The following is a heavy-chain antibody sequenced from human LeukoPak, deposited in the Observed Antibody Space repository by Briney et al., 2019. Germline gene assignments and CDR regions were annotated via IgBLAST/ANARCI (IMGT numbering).Heavy chain of an antibody. CDR1: GFTFSSYS. V-gene: IGHV3-21*01. J-gene: IGHJ3*02. CDR3: ARDLRSYGFREDDAFDI. Sequence: GGSLRLSCAASGFTFSSYSMNWVRQAPGKGLEWVSSISSSSSYIYYADSVKGRFTISRDNAKNSPYLQMNSLRAEDTAVYYCARDLRSYGFREDDAFDIWGQGTMVTVSS. D-gene: IGHD5-18*01. CDR2: ISSSSSYI.